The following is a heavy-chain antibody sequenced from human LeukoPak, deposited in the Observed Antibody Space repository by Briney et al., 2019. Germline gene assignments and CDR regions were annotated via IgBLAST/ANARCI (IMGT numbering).Heavy chain of an antibody. CDR2: IIPIFGTA. CDR1: GGTFSSYA. Sequence: ASVKVSYKASGGTFSSYAISWARQAPGQGLEWMGGIIPIFGTANYAQKFQGRVTITADESTSTAYMELSSLRSEDTAVYYCARADCSSTSCRPYYYYYGMDVWGQGTTVTVSS. V-gene: IGHV1-69*13. CDR3: ARADCSSTSCRPYYYYYGMDV. J-gene: IGHJ6*02. D-gene: IGHD2-2*01.